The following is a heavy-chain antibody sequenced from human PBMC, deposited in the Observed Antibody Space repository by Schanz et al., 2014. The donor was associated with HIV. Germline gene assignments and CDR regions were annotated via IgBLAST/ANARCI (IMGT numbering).Heavy chain of an antibody. D-gene: IGHD2-15*01. V-gene: IGHV3-33*08. CDR2: MWSDGSNK. J-gene: IGHJ4*02. CDR1: GFTFSTYA. Sequence: VQLVESGGGLVQPGGSLRLSCVASGFTFSTYAMSWVRQAPGKGLEWVAVMWSDGSNKYSGDSVKGRFTISRDNSKKTLYLQMNSLRAEDTAVYYCARGGIWEWDQPDFDYWGQGTLVTVSS. CDR3: ARGGIWEWDQPDFDY.